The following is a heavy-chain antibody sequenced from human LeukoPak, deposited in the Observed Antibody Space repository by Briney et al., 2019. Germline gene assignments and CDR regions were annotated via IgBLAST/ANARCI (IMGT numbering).Heavy chain of an antibody. Sequence: GGSLRLSCAASGFTFSSYAMSWVRQAPGKGLEWVSYISSSGSTIYYADSVKGRFTISRDNAKNSLYLQMNSLRAEDTAVYYCARAPRVRGVTSAWFDPWGQGTLVTVSS. D-gene: IGHD3-10*01. J-gene: IGHJ5*02. CDR1: GFTFSSYA. CDR3: ARAPRVRGVTSAWFDP. V-gene: IGHV3-48*04. CDR2: ISSSGSTI.